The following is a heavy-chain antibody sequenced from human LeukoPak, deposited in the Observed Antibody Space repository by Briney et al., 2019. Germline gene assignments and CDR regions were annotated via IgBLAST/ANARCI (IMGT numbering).Heavy chain of an antibody. J-gene: IGHJ5*02. CDR3: ARGYEFDSIGYLGFDP. CDR2: INHSGST. D-gene: IGHD3-22*01. CDR1: GGSFSGYY. Sequence: SETLSLTCAVYGGSFSGYYWSWIRQPPGKGLEWIGEINHSGSTNYNPSLKSRVTISVDTSKNQFSLKLSSVTAADTAVYYCARGYEFDSIGYLGFDPWGRETLVTVSS. V-gene: IGHV4-34*01.